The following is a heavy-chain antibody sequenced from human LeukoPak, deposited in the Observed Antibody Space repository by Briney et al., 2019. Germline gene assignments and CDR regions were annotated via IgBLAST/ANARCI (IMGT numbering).Heavy chain of an antibody. V-gene: IGHV1-18*01. J-gene: IGHJ6*03. CDR3: ARRRGQSSGPSYYYFYMDV. D-gene: IGHD2-8*02. CDR1: GYIFSNYG. Sequence: ASVKVSCKATGYIFSNYGISWVRQAPGHGLEWMGWISSGGNTNYAPKFQDRATMTTDTSTSTAYMELRSLRFDDTAVYYCARRRGQSSGPSYYYFYMDVWGKGTTVTVSS. CDR2: ISSGGNT.